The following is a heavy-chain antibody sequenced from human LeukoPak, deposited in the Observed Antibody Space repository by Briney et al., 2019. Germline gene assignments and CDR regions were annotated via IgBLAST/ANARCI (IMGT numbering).Heavy chain of an antibody. V-gene: IGHV3-7*01. CDR2: IKQDGSEK. CDR3: SSCLAVAGWFDP. Sequence: GGSLRLSCAASRFTFSSYWMSWVRQAPGKGLEWVANIKQDGSEKYYVDSVKGRFTISRDNAKNSLYLQMNSLRAEDTAVYYCSSCLAVAGWFDPWGQGTLVTVSS. D-gene: IGHD6-19*01. J-gene: IGHJ5*02. CDR1: RFTFSSYW.